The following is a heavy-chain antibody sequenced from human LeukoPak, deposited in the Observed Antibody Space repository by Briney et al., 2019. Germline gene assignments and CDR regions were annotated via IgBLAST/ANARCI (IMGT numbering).Heavy chain of an antibody. J-gene: IGHJ4*02. D-gene: IGHD3-10*01. Sequence: SETLSLTCTVSSGSINSFYWSWLRQPPGKGLEWLGYIYHSGSTNYNPSLKSRVTISVDTSKNHFSLNLNSVTAANTAVYYCARAVVTMVRGVIRNYNLDYWGQGTLVTVSS. CDR1: SGSINSFY. CDR3: ARAVVTMVRGVIRNYNLDY. CDR2: IYHSGST. V-gene: IGHV4-59*12.